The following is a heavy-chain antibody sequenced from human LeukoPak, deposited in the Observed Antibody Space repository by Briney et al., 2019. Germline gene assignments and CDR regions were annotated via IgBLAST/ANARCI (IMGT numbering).Heavy chain of an antibody. J-gene: IGHJ4*02. Sequence: GGSLRLSCAASGFTFSSYGMTWVRQAPGKGLEWVSAISGSGSGGSTYYADSVKGRFTISRDNSKNTLYLQMNSLRAEDTAVYYCAKLRGLWDIVVVPAAMPGWGQGTLVTVSS. CDR2: ISGSGSGGST. D-gene: IGHD2-2*01. CDR1: GFTFSSYG. V-gene: IGHV3-23*01. CDR3: AKLRGLWDIVVVPAAMPG.